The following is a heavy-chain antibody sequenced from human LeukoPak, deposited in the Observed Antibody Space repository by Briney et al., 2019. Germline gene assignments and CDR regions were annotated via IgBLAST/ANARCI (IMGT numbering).Heavy chain of an antibody. D-gene: IGHD3-10*01. Sequence: PSETLSLTCTVSGGSISSYYWSWIRQPPGKGLEWIGYIYYSGSTNYNPSLKSRVTISVDTSKNQFSLKLSSVTAADTAVYYCARSEPYWPLWLPSDPWGQGTLVTVSS. V-gene: IGHV4-59*01. J-gene: IGHJ5*02. CDR2: IYYSGST. CDR3: ARSEPYWPLWLPSDP. CDR1: GGSISSYY.